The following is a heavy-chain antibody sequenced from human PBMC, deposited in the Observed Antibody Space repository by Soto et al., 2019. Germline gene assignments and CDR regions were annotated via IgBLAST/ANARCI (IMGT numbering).Heavy chain of an antibody. CDR2: IWHDGGNK. J-gene: IGHJ6*02. V-gene: IGHV3-33*01. D-gene: IGHD7-27*01. CDR3: ARDGDVNTGMDV. Sequence: PGGSLRLSCAASGFTFSSYGMHWVRQAPGKGLEWVAFIWHDGGNKFYAESVKGRFTISRDNSKNTLYLQMTSLSAEDTAMYYCARDGDVNTGMDVWGQGTTVTVSS. CDR1: GFTFSSYG.